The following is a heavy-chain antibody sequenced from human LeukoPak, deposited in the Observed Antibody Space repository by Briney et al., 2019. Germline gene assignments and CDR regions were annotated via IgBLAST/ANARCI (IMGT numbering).Heavy chain of an antibody. CDR2: ISYDGSNK. D-gene: IGHD2-15*01. Sequence: PGGSLRLSCAASGFTFSNYWMHWVRQAPGKGLEWVAVISYDGSNKYYADSVKGRFTISRDNSKNTLYLQMNSLRAEDTAVYYCARSVSGGSCYVYWGQGTLVTVSS. CDR1: GFTFSNYW. J-gene: IGHJ4*02. V-gene: IGHV3-30*03. CDR3: ARSVSGGSCYVY.